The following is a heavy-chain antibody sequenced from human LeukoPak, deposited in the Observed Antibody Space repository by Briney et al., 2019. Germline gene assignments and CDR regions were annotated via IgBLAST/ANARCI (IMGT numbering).Heavy chain of an antibody. D-gene: IGHD6-13*01. J-gene: IGHJ4*02. CDR2: IKQDGSEK. CDR3: ARDHSSWYRRRLYYFDY. CDR1: GFTFSSYW. V-gene: IGHV3-7*01. Sequence: PGGSLRLSCAAPGFTFSSYWMSWVRQAPGKGLEWVANIKQDGSEKYYVDSVKGRFTISRDNAKNSLYLQMNSLRAEDTAVYYCARDHSSWYRRRLYYFDYWGQGTLVTVSS.